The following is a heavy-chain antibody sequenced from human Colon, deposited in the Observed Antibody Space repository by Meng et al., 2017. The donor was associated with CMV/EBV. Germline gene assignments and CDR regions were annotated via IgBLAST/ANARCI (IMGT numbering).Heavy chain of an antibody. J-gene: IGHJ6*02. CDR3: ARDQPRYCSSTSCYVRTGTNYYYYGMDV. CDR1: GYAFTSYD. D-gene: IGHD2-2*01. Sequence: ASVKVSCKASGYAFTSYDLYWVRQAPGQGLEWMGWINPNSGGTNYAQKFQGRVTMTRDTSISTAYMELSRLRSDDTAVYYCARDQPRYCSSTSCYVRTGTNYYYYGMDVWGQGTTVTVSS. V-gene: IGHV1-2*02. CDR2: INPNSGGT.